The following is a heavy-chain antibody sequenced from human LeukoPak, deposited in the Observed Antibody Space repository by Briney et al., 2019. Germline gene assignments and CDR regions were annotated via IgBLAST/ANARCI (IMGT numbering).Heavy chain of an antibody. Sequence: PGGSLRLSCAVSGFTFSTYWMTWVRQAPGKGLEWVANIKQDGSEKYYVDSVKGRFTISRDNTKNSLYLQMNSLRAEETAVYYCARGPREYYGSNYYFDYWGQGTLVTVSS. CDR1: GFTFSTYW. V-gene: IGHV3-7*03. CDR2: IKQDGSEK. CDR3: ARGPREYYGSNYYFDY. J-gene: IGHJ4*02. D-gene: IGHD3-10*01.